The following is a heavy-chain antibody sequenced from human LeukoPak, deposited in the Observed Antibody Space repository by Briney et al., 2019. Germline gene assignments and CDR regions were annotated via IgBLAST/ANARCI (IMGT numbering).Heavy chain of an antibody. CDR3: AKHRMVRGARSYFDY. V-gene: IGHV3-30*18. CDR1: GFTFSSYG. Sequence: PGRSLRLSCAASGFTFSSYGMHWVRQAPGKGLEWVAVISYDGSNKYYADSVKGRFTISRDNSKNALYLQMNSLRAEDTAVYYCAKHRMVRGARSYFDYWGQGTPVTVSS. D-gene: IGHD3-10*01. J-gene: IGHJ4*02. CDR2: ISYDGSNK.